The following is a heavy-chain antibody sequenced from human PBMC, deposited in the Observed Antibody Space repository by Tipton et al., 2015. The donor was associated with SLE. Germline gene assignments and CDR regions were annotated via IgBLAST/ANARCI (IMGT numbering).Heavy chain of an antibody. V-gene: IGHV4-59*02. CDR2: IHHSGIT. CDR1: GGSVSSNY. J-gene: IGHJ4*02. CDR3: AREYSGYDYRTFDH. Sequence: TLSLTCSVSGGSVSSNYWSWIRQAPGKGLEWTGTIHHSGITYYNPSLKSRVTISVDTSKNQFSLKLRSVTAADTAVYYCAREYSGYDYRTFDHWGQGTLVTVSS. D-gene: IGHD5-12*01.